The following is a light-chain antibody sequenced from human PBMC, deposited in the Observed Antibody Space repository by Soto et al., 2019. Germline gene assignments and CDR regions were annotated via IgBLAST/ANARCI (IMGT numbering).Light chain of an antibody. CDR1: QSVKNY. CDR3: QQRNNWPWLT. Sequence: EIVLTQSPATLSLSPGERATLSCRASQSVKNYLACYQQKPGQAPRLLIYDISNRATGIIARFSGSGSEAHFTPTISSLEADDFAVYYCQQRNNWPWLTFGGGTRVEIK. V-gene: IGKV3-11*01. CDR2: DIS. J-gene: IGKJ4*01.